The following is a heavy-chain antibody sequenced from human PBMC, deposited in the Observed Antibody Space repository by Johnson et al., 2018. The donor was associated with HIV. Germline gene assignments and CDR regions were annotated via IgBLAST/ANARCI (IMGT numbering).Heavy chain of an antibody. CDR1: GFTFSDYY. V-gene: IGHV3-11*04. J-gene: IGHJ3*02. CDR2: INSDGSST. D-gene: IGHD1-14*01. Sequence: QVQLVESGGGLVKPGGSLRLSCAASGFTFSDYYMSWIRQAPGKGLVWVSRINSDGSSTSYADSVKGRFTISRDNAKNSLYLQMNSLRAEDTAVYYCATRDPTHRPGVFDIWGQGTMVTISS. CDR3: ATRDPTHRPGVFDI.